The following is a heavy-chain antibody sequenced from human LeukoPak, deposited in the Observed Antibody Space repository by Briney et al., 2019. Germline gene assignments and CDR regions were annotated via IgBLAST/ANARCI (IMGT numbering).Heavy chain of an antibody. V-gene: IGHV3-11*04. CDR2: ISSSGSTI. CDR3: ARDLLGYCSGGSCYSNAFDI. Sequence: GGSLRLSCAASGFTFSDYYMSWIRQAPGKGLEWVSYISSSGSTIYYADSVKGRFTISRDNAKNSLYLQMNSLRAEDTAVYYCARDLLGYCSGGSCYSNAFDIWGQGTMVTVSS. CDR1: GFTFSDYY. J-gene: IGHJ3*02. D-gene: IGHD2-15*01.